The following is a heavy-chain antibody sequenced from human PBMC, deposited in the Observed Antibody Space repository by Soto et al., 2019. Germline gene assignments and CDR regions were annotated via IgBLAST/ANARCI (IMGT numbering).Heavy chain of an antibody. CDR1: GDSISTYY. Sequence: PSETLSLTCSVSGDSISTYYWSWIRQPPGKGLEWLGYIYSSGTTNYNPSLKSRVTISVDTSKSQFSLKLSSVTAADTAVYYCARADYDILTGYGYYYYGMDVWGQGTTVTVSS. V-gene: IGHV4-59*01. D-gene: IGHD3-9*01. CDR3: ARADYDILTGYGYYYYGMDV. CDR2: IYSSGTT. J-gene: IGHJ6*02.